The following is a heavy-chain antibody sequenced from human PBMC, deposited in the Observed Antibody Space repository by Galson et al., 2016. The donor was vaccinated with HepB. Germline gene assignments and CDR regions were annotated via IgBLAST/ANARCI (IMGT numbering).Heavy chain of an antibody. CDR1: GFTFSSYA. CDR2: ISSSGDST. V-gene: IGHV3-23*01. CDR3: ARIRRSDWYLHAALGWFDP. D-gene: IGHD6-19*01. Sequence: SLRLSCAACGFTFSSYAMSWVRQAPGKGLEWVSGISSSGDSTYYADSVKGRFTISRDNSKNTLYLQMNSLRAEDTAVYYCARIRRSDWYLHAALGWFDPWGQGTLVTVSS. J-gene: IGHJ5*02.